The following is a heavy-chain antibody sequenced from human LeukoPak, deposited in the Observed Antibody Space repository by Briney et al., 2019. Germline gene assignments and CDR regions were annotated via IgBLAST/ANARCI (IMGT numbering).Heavy chain of an antibody. V-gene: IGHV4-39*07. CDR2: IYYSGST. J-gene: IGHJ4*02. Sequence: SETLSLTCTVSGGSIRSSSYSWGWIRQPPGKGLEWIGNIYYSGSTFYNPSLKSRVTISLDTSKHQFSLKLTSVTAADTAVYYCAREWDTSSFDPRASGDYWGQGNPVTVSS. CDR3: AREWDTSSFDPRASGDY. D-gene: IGHD3-9*01. CDR1: GGSIRSSSYS.